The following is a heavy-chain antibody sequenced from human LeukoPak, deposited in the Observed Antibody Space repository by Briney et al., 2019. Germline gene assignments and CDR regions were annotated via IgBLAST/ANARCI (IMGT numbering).Heavy chain of an antibody. V-gene: IGHV3-23*01. CDR3: ATNYYDGVDP. CDR1: GFTFSTYS. J-gene: IGHJ5*02. CDR2: VSGSGDTT. Sequence: PGGSLRLSCAASGFTFSTYSMNWVRQAPGKGLEWVSTVSGSGDTTYYRDSVKGRFTISRDNSKNTLYLQMNSLRAEDTAVYYCATNYYDGVDPWGQGTLVTVSS. D-gene: IGHD3-22*01.